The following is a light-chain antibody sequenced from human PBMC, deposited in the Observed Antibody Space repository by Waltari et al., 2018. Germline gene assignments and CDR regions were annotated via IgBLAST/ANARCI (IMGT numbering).Light chain of an antibody. J-gene: IGKJ2*01. CDR1: QSISRF. CDR2: SAS. Sequence: DIQVTQSPSSLSASVGDRVTITCLASQSISRFLNLYQQKPGKATKRLIYSASILPSGVPSRFGGSGSGTDFALTISSLEPEDFATYFCQQTDTSPSTFGQGTKLDFK. V-gene: IGKV1-39*01. CDR3: QQTDTSPST.